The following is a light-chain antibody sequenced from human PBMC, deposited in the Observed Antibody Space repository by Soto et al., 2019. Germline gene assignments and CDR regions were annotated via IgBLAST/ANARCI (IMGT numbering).Light chain of an antibody. V-gene: IGKV3-15*01. Sequence: EVVMRQSSATLSVSPGEGAPLSCRASQGIGDTLAWYQHKPGQTPRLLIYDTSTRATGVPTRFSGSRSGAEFTLTINSLQSEDFAAYYCQPYNNWPLTFGGGTKVDIK. J-gene: IGKJ4*01. CDR3: QPYNNWPLT. CDR2: DTS. CDR1: QGIGDT.